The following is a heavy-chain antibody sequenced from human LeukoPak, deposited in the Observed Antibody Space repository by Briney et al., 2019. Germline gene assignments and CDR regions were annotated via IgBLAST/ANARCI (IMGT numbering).Heavy chain of an antibody. Sequence: GGSLRLSCAASGFTFSSYSMNWVRQAPGKGLEWVSSISSSSSYIYYADSVKGRFTISKDNAKNSLYLQMNSLRAEDTAVYYCARGGMITFGDVWGQGTTVTVSS. D-gene: IGHD3-16*01. CDR2: ISSSSSYI. CDR3: ARGGMITFGDV. J-gene: IGHJ6*02. V-gene: IGHV3-21*01. CDR1: GFTFSSYS.